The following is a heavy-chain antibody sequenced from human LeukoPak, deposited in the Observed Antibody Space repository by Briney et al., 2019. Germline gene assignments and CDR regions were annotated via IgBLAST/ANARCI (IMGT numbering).Heavy chain of an antibody. CDR2: IYHSGST. Sequence: SETLSLTCTVSGYSISSGYYWGWIRQPPGKGLEWIGSIYHSGSTYYNPSLKSRVTISVDTSKNQFSLKLSSVTAADTAVYYCARPLGYDSSADPLLAWGQGTLVTVSS. D-gene: IGHD3-22*01. J-gene: IGHJ5*02. CDR1: GYSISSGYY. V-gene: IGHV4-38-2*02. CDR3: ARPLGYDSSADPLLA.